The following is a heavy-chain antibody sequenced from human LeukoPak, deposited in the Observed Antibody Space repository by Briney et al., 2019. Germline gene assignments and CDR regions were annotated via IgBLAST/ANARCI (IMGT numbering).Heavy chain of an antibody. J-gene: IGHJ6*03. CDR3: AKDARIVVVPTRRAGPTYYMDV. Sequence: TGGSLRLSCAVSGFTFSSEAMGWVRQLPGGGLEWVSTISPAGGTTYYADSVKGRFTISRDNSKNTLYLQMNSLRAEDTAVYYCAKDARIVVVPTRRAGPTYYMDVWGKGTTVTVSS. V-gene: IGHV3-23*01. D-gene: IGHD2-2*01. CDR1: GFTFSSEA. CDR2: ISPAGGTT.